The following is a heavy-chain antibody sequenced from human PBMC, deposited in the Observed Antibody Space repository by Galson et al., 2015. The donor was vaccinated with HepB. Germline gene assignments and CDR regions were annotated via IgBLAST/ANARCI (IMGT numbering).Heavy chain of an antibody. J-gene: IGHJ3*02. CDR3: ARAGIVVVVGATHDAVDI. Sequence: SVKVSCKASGYTFTNYGVSWVRQAPGQGLEWMGWISGYNGNTNYAQKFQGRVTMTTDTSTTTAYMELRSLRSDDTAVYYCARAGIVVVVGATHDAVDIWGQGTMVTVSS. V-gene: IGHV1-18*01. CDR1: GYTFTNYG. D-gene: IGHD2-15*01. CDR2: ISGYNGNT.